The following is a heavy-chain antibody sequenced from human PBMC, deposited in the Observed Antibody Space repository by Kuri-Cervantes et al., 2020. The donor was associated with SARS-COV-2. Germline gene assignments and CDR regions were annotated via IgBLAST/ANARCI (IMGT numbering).Heavy chain of an antibody. J-gene: IGHJ4*02. Sequence: GESLKISCAASGFTVSSNYMSWVRQAPGKGLEWVSVIYSGGSTYYADSVKGRFTISRDNSKNTLYLQMNSLRAKDTAVYYCARVSYDSNWGQGTLVTVSS. V-gene: IGHV3-53*01. CDR3: ARVSYDSN. D-gene: IGHD3-22*01. CDR1: GFTVSSNY. CDR2: IYSGGST.